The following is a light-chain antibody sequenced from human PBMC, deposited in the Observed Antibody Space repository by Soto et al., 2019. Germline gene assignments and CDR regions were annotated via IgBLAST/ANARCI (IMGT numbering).Light chain of an antibody. CDR3: QQSYSTLYT. J-gene: IGKJ2*01. V-gene: IGKV3-20*01. CDR1: QTTSGKY. CDR2: GAS. Sequence: EIVLTQSPGTLSLSPGESATLSCRTSQTTSGKYLAWYQQRPGLAPRLLVYGASRRATGIPDRFRGSGSGTEFTLTISSLQPEDFATYYCQQSYSTLYTFGQGTKVDIK.